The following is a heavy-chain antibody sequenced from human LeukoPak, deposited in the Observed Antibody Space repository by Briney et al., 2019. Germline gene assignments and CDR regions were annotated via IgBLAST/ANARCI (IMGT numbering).Heavy chain of an antibody. CDR2: IYYSGST. Sequence: PSETLSLTCTVSGGSISSYYWSWIRQPPGKGLEWIGYIYYSGSTNYNPSLKSRVTISVDTSKNQFSLKLSSVTAADTAVYYCARVRGFLEWLFDYWGQGTLVTVSS. CDR1: GGSISSYY. V-gene: IGHV4-59*01. J-gene: IGHJ4*02. CDR3: ARVRGFLEWLFDY. D-gene: IGHD3-3*01.